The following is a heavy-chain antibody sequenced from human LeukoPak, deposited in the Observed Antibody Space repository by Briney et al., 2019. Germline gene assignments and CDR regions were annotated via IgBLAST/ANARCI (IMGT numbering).Heavy chain of an antibody. D-gene: IGHD1-20*01. CDR1: GYTFTSYW. CDR2: IYPGDSDT. CDR3: ARQEEGYNWNYFDY. V-gene: IGHV5-51*01. Sequence: GESLKISCKVSGYTFTSYWIGWVRPMPGKGLEWMGIIYPGDSDTRYSPSFQGQVTISADKSISTAYLQWSSLKASDTAMYYCARQEEGYNWNYFDYWGQGTLVTASS. J-gene: IGHJ4*02.